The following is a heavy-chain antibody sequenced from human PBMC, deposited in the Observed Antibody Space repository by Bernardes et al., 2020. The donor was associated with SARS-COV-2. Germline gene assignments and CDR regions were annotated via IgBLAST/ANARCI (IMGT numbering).Heavy chain of an antibody. CDR2: INHSGST. D-gene: IGHD6-13*01. J-gene: IGHJ5*02. Sequence: SESLSLTCAVYGGSFSGYYWSWIRQPPGKGLEWIGEINHSGSTNYNTTLKSRVTISVDTSKNQISLKLSAVTAADTAVYYCAGFNAAATGFEPWDQGTLVTVSS. CDR1: GGSFSGYY. CDR3: AGFNAAATGFEP. V-gene: IGHV4-34*01.